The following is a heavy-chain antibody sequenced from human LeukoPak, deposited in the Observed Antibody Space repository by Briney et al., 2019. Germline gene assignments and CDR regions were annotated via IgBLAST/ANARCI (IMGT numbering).Heavy chain of an antibody. CDR2: IYYSGST. V-gene: IGHV4-39*01. J-gene: IGHJ6*02. CDR3: ASESSGWTFYYYYGTDV. D-gene: IGHD6-19*01. CDR1: GGSISSSSYY. Sequence: SETLSLTCTVSGGSISSSSYYWGWIRQPPGKGLEWIGSIYYSGSTYYNPSLKSRVTISVDTSKNQFSLKLSSVTAADTAVYYCASESSGWTFYYYYGTDVWGQGTTVTVSS.